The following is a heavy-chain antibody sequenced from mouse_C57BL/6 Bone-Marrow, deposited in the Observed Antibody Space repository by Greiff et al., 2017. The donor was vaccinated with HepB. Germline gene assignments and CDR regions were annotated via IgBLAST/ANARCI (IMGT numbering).Heavy chain of an antibody. CDR1: GYTFTSYW. J-gene: IGHJ3*01. V-gene: IGHV1-72*01. CDR2: IDPNSGGT. D-gene: IGHD4-1*01. Sequence: QVQLKQPGAELVKPGASVKLSCKASGYTFTSYWMHWVKQRPGRGLEWIGRIDPNSGGTKYNEKFKSKATLTVDKPSSTAYMQLSSLTSEDSAVYYCARSELGPPWFAYWGQGTLVTVSA. CDR3: ARSELGPPWFAY.